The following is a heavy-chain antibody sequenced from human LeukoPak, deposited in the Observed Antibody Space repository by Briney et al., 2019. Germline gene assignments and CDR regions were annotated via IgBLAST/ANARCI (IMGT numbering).Heavy chain of an antibody. J-gene: IGHJ4*02. Sequence: ASVKVSSKTSGYTFTDYDTTWVRQAPGDGLEWMGRVSPYNRNTYYSQRFQDRVTITKDTSTGTAYMDLRNLRTDDTAMYYCARNGRVRRVVKDLFEYWGQGTLVAVSS. D-gene: IGHD3-10*01. V-gene: IGHV1-18*01. CDR3: ARNGRVRRVVKDLFEY. CDR1: GYTFTDYD. CDR2: VSPYNRNT.